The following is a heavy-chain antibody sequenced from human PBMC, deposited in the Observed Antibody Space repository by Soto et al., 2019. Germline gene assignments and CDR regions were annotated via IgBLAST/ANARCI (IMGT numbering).Heavy chain of an antibody. Sequence: QVQLQESGPGLVKPSGTLSLTCAVSGGSISSSNWWSWVRQPPGKGLEWIGEIYHSGSTNYNPSLKSRVTISVDKSKNQFPLKLGSVPAADTDVYYSARLAVAGYWYFDLWGRGTLVTVSS. CDR2: IYHSGST. CDR3: ARLAVAGYWYFDL. D-gene: IGHD6-19*01. J-gene: IGHJ2*01. CDR1: GGSISSSNW. V-gene: IGHV4-4*02.